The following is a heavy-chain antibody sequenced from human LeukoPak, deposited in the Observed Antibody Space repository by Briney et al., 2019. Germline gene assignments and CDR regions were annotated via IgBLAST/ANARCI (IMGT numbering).Heavy chain of an antibody. D-gene: IGHD6-19*01. CDR1: RFTFSHYG. J-gene: IGHJ4*02. V-gene: IGHV3-30*02. CDR2: IRNDGSEK. CDR3: ARMYSSGPFDY. Sequence: GGSLRLSCAASRFTFSHYGMYWVRQAPGKGLEWVTFIRNDGSEKYYTDSVKGRFTISRDNSKNTLYLQMNSLRAEDTAVYYCARMYSSGPFDYWGQGTLVTVSS.